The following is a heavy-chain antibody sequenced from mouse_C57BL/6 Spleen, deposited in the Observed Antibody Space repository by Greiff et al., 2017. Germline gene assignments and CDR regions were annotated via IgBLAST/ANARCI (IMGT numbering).Heavy chain of an antibody. J-gene: IGHJ4*01. D-gene: IGHD2-13*01. CDR3: AKYGDDMDY. CDR1: GYTFTSYW. CDR2: IDPSDSYT. V-gene: IGHV1-50*01. Sequence: QVQLQQPGAELVKPGASVKLSCKASGYTFTSYWMQWVKQRPGQGLEWIGEIDPSDSYTHYNQKFKGKATLTVDTSSSTAYMQLSSLTSEDSAVYYCAKYGDDMDYWGQGTSVTVSS.